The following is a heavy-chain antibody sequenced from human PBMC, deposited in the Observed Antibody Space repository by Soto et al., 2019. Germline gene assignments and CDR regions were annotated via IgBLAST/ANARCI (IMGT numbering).Heavy chain of an antibody. J-gene: IGHJ3*01. D-gene: IGHD5-12*01. CDR2: MYHTGTT. CDR3: ARDVGYTGYEQGNPFDL. Sequence: PSETLSLTCSVSVGSISRYYWSWIRQTAGKRLEWIGRMYHTGTTDYNPSLKRRLSMSVDTSKNQFSLRLSSVTAADTALYYCARDVGYTGYEQGNPFDLWGQGTMVTVSS. CDR1: VGSISRYY. V-gene: IGHV4-4*07.